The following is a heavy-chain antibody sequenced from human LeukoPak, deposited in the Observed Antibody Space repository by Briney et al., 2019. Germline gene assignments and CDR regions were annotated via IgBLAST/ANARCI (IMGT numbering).Heavy chain of an antibody. CDR1: GGSISSSSYY. Sequence: SETLSLTCTVSGGSISSSSYYWGWIRQPPGKGLEWIGSIYYSGSTHYNPSLKSRVTISVDTSKNQFSLKLSSVTAADTAVYYCAREKTYYYDSSEVDYWGQGTLVTVSS. CDR2: IYYSGST. D-gene: IGHD3-22*01. CDR3: AREKTYYYDSSEVDY. J-gene: IGHJ4*02. V-gene: IGHV4-39*07.